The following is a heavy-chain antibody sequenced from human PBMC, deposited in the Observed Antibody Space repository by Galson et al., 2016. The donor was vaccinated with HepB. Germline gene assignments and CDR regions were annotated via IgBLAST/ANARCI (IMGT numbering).Heavy chain of an antibody. CDR1: GDSVSSRSVA. J-gene: IGHJ3*02. Sequence: CAISGDSVSSRSVAWNWVRQSPSRGLEWLGRTYYRPNWESDYAFSVQSRITVYPDTSRNQFSLQLSSVTPEDTAVYYCVRWHHENERFDIWGQGTVVIVSS. CDR2: TYYRPNWES. CDR3: VRWHHENERFDI. D-gene: IGHD1-1*01. V-gene: IGHV6-1*01.